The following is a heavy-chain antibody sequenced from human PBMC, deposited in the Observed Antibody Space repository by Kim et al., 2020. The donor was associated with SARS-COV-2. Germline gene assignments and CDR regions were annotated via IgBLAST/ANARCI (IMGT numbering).Heavy chain of an antibody. CDR1: GLTFTNAW. J-gene: IGHJ4*02. D-gene: IGHD3-22*01. V-gene: IGHV3-15*01. CDR3: VIDKYHRDDSQFND. CDR2: IKTKPEGGTT. Sequence: GGSLRLSCIASGLTFTNAWMSWVRQAPGKGLEWVGRIKTKPEGGTTDYAAPVKGRFIVSRDDSKDILYLQMNSLKTEDTAVYDCVIDKYHRDDSQFNDWGQGTLVTVSS.